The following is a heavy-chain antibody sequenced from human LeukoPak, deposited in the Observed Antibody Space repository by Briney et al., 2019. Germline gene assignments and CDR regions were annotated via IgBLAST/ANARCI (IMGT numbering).Heavy chain of an antibody. J-gene: IGHJ4*02. CDR3: ARGRGYSYGNFDY. D-gene: IGHD5-18*01. V-gene: IGHV1-8*03. CDR2: MNPNSGNT. CDR1: GYTFTSYD. Sequence: ASVKVSCKASGYTFTSYDINWVRQATGQGLEWMGWMNPNSGNTGYAQKFQGRVTITRNTSISTAYMELSSLRSEDTAMYYCARGRGYSYGNFDYWGQGTLVTVSS.